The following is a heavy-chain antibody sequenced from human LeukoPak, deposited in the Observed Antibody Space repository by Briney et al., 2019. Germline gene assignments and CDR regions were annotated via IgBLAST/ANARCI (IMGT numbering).Heavy chain of an antibody. CDR2: ISAYNGNT. CDR1: GYTFTSYA. CDR3: ARDIVVVPAAVYFDY. J-gene: IGHJ4*02. V-gene: IGHV1-18*01. Sequence: ASVKVSCKASGYTFTSYAMNWVRQAPGQGLEWMGWISAYNGNTNYAQKLQGRVTMTADTSTSTAYMELRSLRSDDTAVYYCARDIVVVPAAVYFDYWGQGTLVTVSS. D-gene: IGHD2-2*01.